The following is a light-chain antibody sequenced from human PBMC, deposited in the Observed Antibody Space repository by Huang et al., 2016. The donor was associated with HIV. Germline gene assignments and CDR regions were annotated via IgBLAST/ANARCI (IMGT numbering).Light chain of an antibody. V-gene: IGKV1-39*01. CDR2: AAY. Sequence: DIQMTQSPSSRSASGRDRVTITCWASQRISRYLNWYQHKPGQAPNVVIYAAYEVQSGVPSRFSGSGSGTDFTLTISSLQPEDFATYYCQQSYSTSRTFGQGTKVEIK. CDR1: QRISRY. CDR3: QQSYSTSRT. J-gene: IGKJ1*01.